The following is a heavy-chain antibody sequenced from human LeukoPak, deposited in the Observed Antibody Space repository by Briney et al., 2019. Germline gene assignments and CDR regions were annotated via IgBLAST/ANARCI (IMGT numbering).Heavy chain of an antibody. Sequence: GGSLRLSCAASGFTFSSYSMNWVRQAPGKGLEWVSYISSSSSTIYYADSVKGRFAISRDNAKNSLYLQMNSLRAEDTAVYYCARNIAVGLLWSGDPTVDDAFDIWRQGTMVTVSS. CDR1: GFTFSSYS. CDR3: ARNIAVGLLWSGDPTVDDAFDI. J-gene: IGHJ3*02. CDR2: ISSSSSTI. V-gene: IGHV3-48*01. D-gene: IGHD3-10*01.